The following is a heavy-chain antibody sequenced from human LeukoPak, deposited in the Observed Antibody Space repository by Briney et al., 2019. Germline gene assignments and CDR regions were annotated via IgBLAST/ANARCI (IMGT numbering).Heavy chain of an antibody. Sequence: GGSLRLSCAASGFTFSSYSMNWVRQAPGKGLKWHLSISSSSSYIYYADSVKGRFTISRDNAKNSLYLQMNSLRAEDTAVYYCARADYGSGSYYNVCYDYWGQGTLVTVSS. CDR1: GFTFSSYS. D-gene: IGHD3-10*01. J-gene: IGHJ4*02. V-gene: IGHV3-21*01. CDR3: ARADYGSGSYYNVCYDY. CDR2: ISSSSSYI.